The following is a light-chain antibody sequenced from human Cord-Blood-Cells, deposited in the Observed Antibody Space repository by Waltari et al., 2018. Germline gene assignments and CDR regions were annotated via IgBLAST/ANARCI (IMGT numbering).Light chain of an antibody. CDR1: QSISSY. J-gene: IGKJ3*01. CDR3: QQSYSTPLFT. V-gene: IGKV1-39*01. CDR2: AAS. Sequence: DIQMTQSPSYLSASVGDRVTITCRASQSISSYFNWYQQKPGKAPKLLIYAASSLQSGVPSRFSGSGSGTDFTLTISSLQPEDFATYYCQQSYSTPLFTFGPGTKVDIK.